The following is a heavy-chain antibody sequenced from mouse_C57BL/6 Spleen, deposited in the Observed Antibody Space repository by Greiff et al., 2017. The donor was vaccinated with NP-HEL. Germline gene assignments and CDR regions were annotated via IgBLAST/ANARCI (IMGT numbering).Heavy chain of an antibody. CDR2: IYPGSGSA. CDR1: GYTFTSYW. J-gene: IGHJ2*01. V-gene: IGHV1-55*01. D-gene: IGHD2-2*01. CDR3: AAGTMVTLYYFDY. Sequence: QVQLQQPGADLVKPGASVKMSCKASGYTFTSYWITWVKQRPGQGLEWIGDIYPGSGSANYNEKFKNKATLTVDTSSSTAYMQLSSLTSEDSAVYYCAAGTMVTLYYFDYWGQGTTLTVSS.